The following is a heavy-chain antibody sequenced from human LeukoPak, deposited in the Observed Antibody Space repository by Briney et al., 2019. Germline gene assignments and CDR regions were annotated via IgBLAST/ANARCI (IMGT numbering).Heavy chain of an antibody. CDR1: GFTFSSSG. Sequence: PGGSLRLSCAASGFTFSSSGMHWVRQAPGKGLERVAFISYDGSNRYYADSVKGRFTISRDNSKNTLYLQMNSLRAEDTAVYYCAKETRGSYSDYWGQGTLVTVSS. CDR2: ISYDGSNR. J-gene: IGHJ4*02. D-gene: IGHD5-12*01. CDR3: AKETRGSYSDY. V-gene: IGHV3-30*02.